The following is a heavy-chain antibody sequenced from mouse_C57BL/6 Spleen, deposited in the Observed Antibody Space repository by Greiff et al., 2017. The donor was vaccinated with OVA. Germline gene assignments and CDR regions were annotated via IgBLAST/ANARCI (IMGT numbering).Heavy chain of an antibody. J-gene: IGHJ2*01. Sequence: EVKLVESGGVLVKPGGSLKLSCAASGFTFSDYGMHWVRQAPEKGLEWVAYISSGSSTIYYADTVKGRFTISRDNAKNTLFLQMTSLRSEDTAMYYCARPDYYGSSYPFDYWGQGTTLTVSS. V-gene: IGHV5-17*01. CDR3: ARPDYYGSSYPFDY. D-gene: IGHD1-1*01. CDR1: GFTFSDYG. CDR2: ISSGSSTI.